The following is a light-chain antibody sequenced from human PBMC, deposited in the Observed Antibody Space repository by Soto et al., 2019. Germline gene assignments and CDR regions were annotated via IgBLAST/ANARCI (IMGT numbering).Light chain of an antibody. J-gene: IGLJ2*01. CDR1: RSNIGSNT. V-gene: IGLV1-44*01. Sequence: QSVLTQPPSASGTPGQRVTISCSGSRSNIGSNTVNWYQQLPGTAPKLLIYSNNQRPSGVPDRFSGSKSGTSASLAISGLQSEDEAAYYCAAWDDSLIGVFGGGTKVTVL. CDR3: AAWDDSLIGV. CDR2: SNN.